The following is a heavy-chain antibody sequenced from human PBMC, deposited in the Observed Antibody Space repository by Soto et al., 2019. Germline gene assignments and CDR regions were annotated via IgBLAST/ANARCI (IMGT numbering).Heavy chain of an antibody. Sequence: PGGSLRLSCVASGFTFANYDMNWVRQAPGEGLEWVSRITTSGASMYNADSVKGRFTIPRDNAKNSLYLQINSLRAADTAVYYCMIDNGGMDVCGQGTPVTVSS. CDR1: GFTFANYD. V-gene: IGHV3-48*03. CDR3: MIDNGGMDV. J-gene: IGHJ6*02. CDR2: ITTSGASM.